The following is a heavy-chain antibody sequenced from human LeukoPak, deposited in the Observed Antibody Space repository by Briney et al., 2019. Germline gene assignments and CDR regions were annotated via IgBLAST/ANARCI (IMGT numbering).Heavy chain of an antibody. CDR3: ARSAWRDWFDP. J-gene: IGHJ5*02. CDR2: IYYTGST. CDR1: GGSISSSSYY. Sequence: PSETLSLTCTVSGGSISSSSYYWGWIRQPPGKGLEWIGSIYYTGSTYFNPSLKSRVTISVDTSKNQFSLKLSSVTAADTAVYYCARSAWRDWFDPWGQGTLVTVSS. V-gene: IGHV4-39*07.